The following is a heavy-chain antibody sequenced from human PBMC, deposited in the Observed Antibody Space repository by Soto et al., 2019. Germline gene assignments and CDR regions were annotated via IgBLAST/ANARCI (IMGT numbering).Heavy chain of an antibody. Sequence: GGSLRLSCAASGFTFSSYAMSWVRQAPGKGLEWVSAISGSGGSTYYADSVKGRFTISRDNSKNTLYLQMNSLRAEDTAVYYCAKGFHYYDSRTYFDYWGQGTLVTVSS. V-gene: IGHV3-23*01. J-gene: IGHJ4*02. CDR2: ISGSGGST. CDR1: GFTFSSYA. D-gene: IGHD3-22*01. CDR3: AKGFHYYDSRTYFDY.